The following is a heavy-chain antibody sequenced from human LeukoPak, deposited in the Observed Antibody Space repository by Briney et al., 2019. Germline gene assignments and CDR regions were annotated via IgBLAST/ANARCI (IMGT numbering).Heavy chain of an antibody. CDR1: GVSISNYY. J-gene: IGHJ5*02. CDR3: ARYLTTPPYNWFDP. D-gene: IGHD4/OR15-4a*01. Sequence: SDTLSLTCTVSGVSISNYYWSWIRQTAGKGLEWIGLISTSGSPNYNPSLKSRVTMSVDTSKNQFSLKLSSVTAADTAVYYCARYLTTPPYNWFDPWGQGTLVTVSS. V-gene: IGHV4-4*07. CDR2: ISTSGSP.